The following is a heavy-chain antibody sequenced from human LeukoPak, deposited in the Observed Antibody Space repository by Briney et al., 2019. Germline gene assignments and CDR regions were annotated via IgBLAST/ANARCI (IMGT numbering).Heavy chain of an antibody. CDR3: AREYSSSWYYHY. CDR2: IYYSGST. CDR1: GGSISSSSYY. J-gene: IGHJ4*02. V-gene: IGHV4-39*07. D-gene: IGHD6-13*01. Sequence: SETLSLTCTVSGGSISSSSYYWGWIRQPPGKGLEWIGSIYYSGSTYYNPSLKSRVTISVDTSKNQFSLKLSSVTAADTAVYYCAREYSSSWYYHYWGQGTLVTVSS.